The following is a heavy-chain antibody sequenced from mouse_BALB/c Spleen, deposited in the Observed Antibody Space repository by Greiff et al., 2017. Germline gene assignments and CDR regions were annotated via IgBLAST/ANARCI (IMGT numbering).Heavy chain of an antibody. D-gene: IGHD2-2*01. CDR3: ARGGIYGYDGPYWYFDV. Sequence: EVKLVESGGGLVKPGGSLKLSCAASGFTFSSYALSWVRQTPETRLEWVASISSGGSTYYPDSVKGRFTISRDNARNILYLQMSSLRSEDTAMYYSARGGIYGYDGPYWYFDVWGAGTTVTVSS. J-gene: IGHJ1*01. V-gene: IGHV5-6-5*01. CDR2: ISSGGST. CDR1: GFTFSSYA.